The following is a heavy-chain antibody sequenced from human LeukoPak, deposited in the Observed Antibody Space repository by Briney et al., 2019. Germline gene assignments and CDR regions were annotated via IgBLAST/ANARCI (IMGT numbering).Heavy chain of an antibody. CDR3: ARLTGMATMRAFDI. V-gene: IGHV5-51*01. CDR2: IYPGDSGT. J-gene: IGHJ3*02. CDR1: GYSSTSYY. Sequence: GESLQISCKASGYSSTSYYIGWVRQMPGKGLVWMGFIYPGDSGTRYSPSFQGQVTISADKSITTAYLQWSSMKASDTAMYYCARLTGMATMRAFDIWGQGTMVTVSS. D-gene: IGHD5-24*01.